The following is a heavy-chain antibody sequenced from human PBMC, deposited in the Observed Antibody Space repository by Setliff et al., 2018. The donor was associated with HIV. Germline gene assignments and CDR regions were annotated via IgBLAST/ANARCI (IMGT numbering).Heavy chain of an antibody. J-gene: IGHJ5*02. CDR2: IYYSGST. Sequence: SETLSLTCTVSGGSISSSSYYWGWIRQPPGKGLEWIGSIYYSGSTYYNPSLKSRVTISVDTSKNQFSLKLNSVTAADTAVYYCARYRYYYDSSGYGRWFDPWGQGTLVTVSS. CDR1: GGSISSSSYY. CDR3: ARYRYYYDSSGYGRWFDP. D-gene: IGHD3-22*01. V-gene: IGHV4-39*01.